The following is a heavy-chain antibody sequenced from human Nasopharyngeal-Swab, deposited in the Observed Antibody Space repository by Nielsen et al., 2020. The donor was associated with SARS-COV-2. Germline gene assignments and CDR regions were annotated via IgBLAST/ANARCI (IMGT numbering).Heavy chain of an antibody. Sequence: WVRQAPGQGLEWMGIINPSGGSTSYAQKFQGRVTMTRDTSTSTVYMELSSLRSEDTAVYYCVREPITIFGVVTNPYYGMDVWGQGTTVTVSS. CDR2: INPSGGST. J-gene: IGHJ6*02. D-gene: IGHD3-3*01. CDR3: VREPITIFGVVTNPYYGMDV. V-gene: IGHV1-46*01.